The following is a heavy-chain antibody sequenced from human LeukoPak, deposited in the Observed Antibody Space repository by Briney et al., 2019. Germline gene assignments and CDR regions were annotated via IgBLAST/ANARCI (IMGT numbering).Heavy chain of an antibody. Sequence: PSETLSLTCTVSGGSISSSSYYWGWIRQPPGKGLEWIGSIYYSGSTYYNPSLKSRVTISVDTSKNQFSLKLSSVTAADTAVYYCARAYKSGLRYFVLSAFDIWGQGTMVTVSS. V-gene: IGHV4-39*07. D-gene: IGHD3-9*01. CDR1: GGSISSSSYY. CDR2: IYYSGST. J-gene: IGHJ3*02. CDR3: ARAYKSGLRYFVLSAFDI.